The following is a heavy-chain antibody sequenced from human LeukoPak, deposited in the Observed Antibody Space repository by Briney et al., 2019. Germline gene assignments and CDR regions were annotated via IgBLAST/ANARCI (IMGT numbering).Heavy chain of an antibody. J-gene: IGHJ4*02. CDR2: IRPDGNAK. V-gene: IGHV3-7*03. CDR3: ARWNYDSLTGYYIDY. Sequence: PGGSLRLSCAASGFTFGRHWMTWVRQAPGKGLEWVANIRPDGNAKEYVGSVKGRFSIPRDNAENSLYLQMNSLRAEDTAVYYCARWNYDSLTGYYIDYWGQGALVAVSS. CDR1: GFTFGRHW. D-gene: IGHD3-9*01.